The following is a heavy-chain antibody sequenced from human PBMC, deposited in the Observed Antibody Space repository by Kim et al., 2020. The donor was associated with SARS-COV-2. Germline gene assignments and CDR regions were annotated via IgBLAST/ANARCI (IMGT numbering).Heavy chain of an antibody. Sequence: ASVKVSCKASGYTFTSHHMHWVRPAPGQGLECMGLINPSGGSTTYAQKFQGRVTMTSDTPTSTVYMELSSLTSEDTAMYYCARAHTGAMDVWGQGTTVTV. CDR2: INPSGGST. V-gene: IGHV1-46*01. J-gene: IGHJ6*02. D-gene: IGHD4-17*01. CDR1: GYTFTSHH. CDR3: ARAHTGAMDV.